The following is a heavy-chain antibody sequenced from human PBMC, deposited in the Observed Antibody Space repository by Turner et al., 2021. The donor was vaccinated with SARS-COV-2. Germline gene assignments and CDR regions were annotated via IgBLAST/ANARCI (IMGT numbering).Heavy chain of an antibody. D-gene: IGHD3-10*01. V-gene: IGHV4-39*01. J-gene: IGHJ4*02. CDR3: ARHGYGSGSYYPVDY. Sequence: QLQLQESGPGLVKPSETLSLTCTVSGGSISSSSYHWGWLRQRPGKGLGWIGSIYYSGSNYYSPSLKSRVTISVDTSKNPFSLKLSSVTAADTAVYYCARHGYGSGSYYPVDYWGQGTLVTVSS. CDR2: IYYSGSN. CDR1: GGSISSSSYH.